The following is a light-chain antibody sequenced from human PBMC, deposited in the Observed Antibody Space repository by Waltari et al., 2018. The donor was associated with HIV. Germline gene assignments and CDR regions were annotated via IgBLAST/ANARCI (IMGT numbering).Light chain of an antibody. CDR2: SSH. CDR3: MLFFRSSYR. J-gene: IGLJ2*01. Sequence: QTVVTQESSLTVAPGGTITLTCSSVTGPVSSGHYANWFQQKPGQPPRRLFYSSHRRHSAPPARFSAPLVGDRAALTLSNVWPDDQAVYFCMLFFRSSYRFGVGTKVTVL. V-gene: IGLV7-43*01. CDR1: TGPVSSGHY.